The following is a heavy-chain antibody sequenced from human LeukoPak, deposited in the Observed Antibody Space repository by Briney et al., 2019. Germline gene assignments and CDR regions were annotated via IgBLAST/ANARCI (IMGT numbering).Heavy chain of an antibody. V-gene: IGHV4-39*07. CDR2: IYYSGST. Sequence: SETLSLTCTVSGVSISSSSYYWGWIRQPPGKGLEWIGSIYYSGSTYYNPSLKSRVTISVDTSKNQFSLKLSSVTAADTAVYYCARYYDFWSGYYYFDYWGQGTLVTVSS. CDR3: ARYYDFWSGYYYFDY. J-gene: IGHJ4*02. D-gene: IGHD3-3*01. CDR1: GVSISSSSYY.